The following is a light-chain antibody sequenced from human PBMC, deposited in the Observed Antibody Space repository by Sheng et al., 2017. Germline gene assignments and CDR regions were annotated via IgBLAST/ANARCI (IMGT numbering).Light chain of an antibody. V-gene: IGLV2-14*01. CDR1: SSDVGGYDY. CDR3: SSYTSSYTL. Sequence: QPASVSGSPGQSITISCTGTSSDVGGYDYFSWYQQHPGKAPKLIIYDVTNRPSGVSNRFFGSKSGTTASLTISGLQTEDEATYYCSSYTSSYTLFGGGTKLTVL. J-gene: IGLJ2*01. CDR2: DVT.